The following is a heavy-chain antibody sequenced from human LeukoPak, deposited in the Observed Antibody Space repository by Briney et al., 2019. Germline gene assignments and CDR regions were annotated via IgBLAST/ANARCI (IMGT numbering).Heavy chain of an antibody. CDR2: INHSGSS. J-gene: IGHJ4*02. D-gene: IGHD2-2*01. CDR3: ARGRRLGYCSSTSCYGRYI. V-gene: IGHV4-34*01. CDR1: GGSFSGYY. Sequence: SETLSLTCAVYGGSFSGYYWSWIRQPPGKGLEWIGEINHSGSSNYNPSLESRVTISVDTSKNQFSLKLSSVTAADTAVYYCARGRRLGYCSSTSCYGRYIWGQGTLVTVSS.